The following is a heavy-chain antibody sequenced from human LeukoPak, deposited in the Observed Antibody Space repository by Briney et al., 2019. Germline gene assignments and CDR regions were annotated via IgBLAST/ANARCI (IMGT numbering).Heavy chain of an antibody. CDR3: ARGEVHYYGSGSDY. D-gene: IGHD3-10*01. CDR1: GFTFNNYD. CDR2: ISSSSNYI. J-gene: IGHJ4*02. V-gene: IGHV3-21*01. Sequence: GGSLRLSCVASGFTFNNYDMDWFRQAPGQGLEWVSSISSSSNYIYYTDSVKGRFTISRDNAKNSLYLQMNSLRAEDTAVYYCARGEVHYYGSGSDYWGQGTLVTVSS.